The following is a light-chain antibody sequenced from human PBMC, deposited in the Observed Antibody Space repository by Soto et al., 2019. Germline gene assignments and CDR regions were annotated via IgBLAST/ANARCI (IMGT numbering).Light chain of an antibody. CDR3: GTWDSSLSVWV. J-gene: IGLJ3*02. CDR1: SSNVGNNY. Sequence: QSVLTQPPSVSAAPGQKVTISCSGSSSNVGNNYVSWYQQLPGTAPKLLIYDNNKRPSGIPDRFSASKSGTSATLGITGLQTGDEADYYCGTWDSSLSVWVFGGGTKLTVL. CDR2: DNN. V-gene: IGLV1-51*01.